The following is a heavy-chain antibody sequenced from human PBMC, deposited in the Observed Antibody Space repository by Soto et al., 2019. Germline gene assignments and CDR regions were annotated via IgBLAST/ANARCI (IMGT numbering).Heavy chain of an antibody. J-gene: IGHJ6*03. V-gene: IGHV3-23*01. CDR3: AKDPSGYADGYYYYYYMHV. Sequence: GGALRLSCAASGVSFSSYAMSWVRQAPGKGLEWVSTISGSGRSTYYADSVKGRFTIARDNSKNTLYLQVNSLRVEDTAEYYCAKDPSGYADGYYYYYYMHVWGKGTTVTVSS. D-gene: IGHD5-12*01. CDR1: GVSFSSYA. CDR2: ISGSGRST.